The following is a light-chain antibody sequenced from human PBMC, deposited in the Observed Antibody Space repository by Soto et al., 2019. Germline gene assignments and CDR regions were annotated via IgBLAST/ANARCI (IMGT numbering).Light chain of an antibody. V-gene: IGKV3-20*01. J-gene: IGKJ2*01. CDR3: QQYGSSPQFT. Sequence: EIVLTQSPGTLSLSPGERATLSCRASQSVSSSYLAWYQQKPGQAPRLLIYGASSRATGIPDRFSGSGSGTDFTLSISRLEPVDFAMYYCQQYGSSPQFTFGQGTKLEIK. CDR1: QSVSSSY. CDR2: GAS.